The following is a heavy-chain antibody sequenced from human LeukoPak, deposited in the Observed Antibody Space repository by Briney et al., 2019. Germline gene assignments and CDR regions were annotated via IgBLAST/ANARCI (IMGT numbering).Heavy chain of an antibody. CDR1: GFTVSSNY. CDR3: ARGPGGYDN. J-gene: IGHJ4*02. CDR2: IFGGGST. D-gene: IGHD3-16*01. Sequence: GGSLRLSCAASGFTVSSNYITWVRQAPGKGLEWVSVIFGGGSTYYADSVKGRFTISRDNSKNTLFLQMNSLRVEDTAVYYCARGPGGYDNWGQGTLVTVSS. V-gene: IGHV3-66*01.